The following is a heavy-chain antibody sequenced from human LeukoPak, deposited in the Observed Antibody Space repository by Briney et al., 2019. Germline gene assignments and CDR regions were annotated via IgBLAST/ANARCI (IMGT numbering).Heavy chain of an antibody. Sequence: EDSLRISCKGSGYSFTTYWFTWVRQMPGKNLEWMGIIYPGDSDTRYSPSFQGQVTISADKSISTAFLQWSSLKASDTAMYYCARQQVAYYYYYGMDVWGKGTTVTVSS. D-gene: IGHD2-15*01. CDR2: IYPGDSDT. V-gene: IGHV5-51*01. CDR1: GYSFTTYW. CDR3: ARQQVAYYYYYGMDV. J-gene: IGHJ6*04.